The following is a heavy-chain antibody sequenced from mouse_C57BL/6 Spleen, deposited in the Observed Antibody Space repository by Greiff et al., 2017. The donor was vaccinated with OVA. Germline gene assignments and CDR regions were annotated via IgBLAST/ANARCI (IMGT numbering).Heavy chain of an antibody. CDR2: INPSSGYT. V-gene: IGHV1-7*01. CDR3: ARRVDSSGRTYFDY. CDR1: GYSFTSYW. Sequence: VQLQLSGAELAKPGASVKLSCTASGYSFTSYWMHWVKQRPGQGLEWIGYINPSSGYTKYNQKFKDKATLTADKSSSTSYMQLSSLTYEDSAVYNSARRVDSSGRTYFDYWGQGTTLTVSS. J-gene: IGHJ2*01. D-gene: IGHD3-2*02.